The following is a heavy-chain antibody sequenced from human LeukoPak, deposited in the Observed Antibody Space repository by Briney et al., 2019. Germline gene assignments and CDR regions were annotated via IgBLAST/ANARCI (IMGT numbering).Heavy chain of an antibody. CDR2: IKTDGGEK. Sequence: GGSLRLSCVASGFSFNNYWMSWFRQAPGKGLEWVGNIKTDGGEKYYVDSVRGRFTISRDNAKNSLYLQMNSLRAEDTAVYYCARDYVWGSPESDYWGQGTLSPSPQ. V-gene: IGHV3-7*01. J-gene: IGHJ4*02. CDR3: ARDYVWGSPESDY. CDR1: GFSFNNYW. D-gene: IGHD7-27*01.